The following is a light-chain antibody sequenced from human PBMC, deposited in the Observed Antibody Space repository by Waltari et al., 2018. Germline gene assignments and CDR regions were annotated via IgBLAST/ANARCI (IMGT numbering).Light chain of an antibody. CDR3: SSYTSSSTYV. CDR2: DVS. Sequence: QSALTQPASVSGSPGQSITISCPGTSSDVDGYNYVSWYQPPPGKAPNLMIYDVSNRPSGVSNRFSGSKSGNTASLTISGLQAGDEADYYCSSYTSSSTYVFGTGTKVTVL. V-gene: IGLV2-14*01. CDR1: SSDVDGYNY. J-gene: IGLJ1*01.